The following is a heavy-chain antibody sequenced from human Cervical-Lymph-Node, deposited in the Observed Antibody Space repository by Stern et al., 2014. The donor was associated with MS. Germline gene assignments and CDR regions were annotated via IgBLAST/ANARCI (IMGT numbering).Heavy chain of an antibody. CDR3: AKVTEFLRFFYPDY. Sequence: QVQLQESGPGLVKPSQTLSLTCTVSGGAVSSGDRYWSWIRPHPGKGLEWIGYISYSGNTYYNPSLESQVTISRDRSKNQFSLKLRSVTAADTAVYYCAKVTEFLRFFYPDYWGQGTRVTVSS. J-gene: IGHJ4*02. V-gene: IGHV4-31*01. D-gene: IGHD3-3*01. CDR2: ISYSGNT. CDR1: GGAVSSGDRY.